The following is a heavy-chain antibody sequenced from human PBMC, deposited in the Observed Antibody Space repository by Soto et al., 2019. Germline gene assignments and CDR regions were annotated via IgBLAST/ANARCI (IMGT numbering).Heavy chain of an antibody. CDR3: ARDHVSGQYYYSSGYDPTEGNYYYYGMDV. CDR1: GFTFSSYS. D-gene: IGHD3-22*01. CDR2: ISSSSSYI. V-gene: IGHV3-21*01. J-gene: IGHJ6*02. Sequence: GGSLRLSCAASGFTFSSYSMNWVRQAPGKGLEWVSSISSSSSYIYYADSVKGRFTISRDNAKNSLYLQMNSLRAEDTAVYYCARDHVSGQYYYSSGYDPTEGNYYYYGMDVWGQGTTVTVSS.